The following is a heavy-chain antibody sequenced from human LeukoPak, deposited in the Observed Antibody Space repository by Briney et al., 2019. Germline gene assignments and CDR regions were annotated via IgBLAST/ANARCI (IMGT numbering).Heavy chain of an antibody. CDR3: AAGVVTPGY. D-gene: IGHD4-23*01. CDR2: ISHSGST. CDR1: GASITSGNYY. V-gene: IGHV4-30-2*01. Sequence: SETLTLTCTVSGASITSGNYYWSRIRQPPGKGLEWIGYISHSGSTYYNPSLKSRVTISLDRSKNQFSLKLRSVTAADTAVYYCAAGVVTPGYWGQGTLVTVSS. J-gene: IGHJ4*02.